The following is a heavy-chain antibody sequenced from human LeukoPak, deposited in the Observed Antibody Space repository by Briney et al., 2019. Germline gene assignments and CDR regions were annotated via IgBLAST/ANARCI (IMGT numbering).Heavy chain of an antibody. Sequence: GASVKVSCKASGYTFTSYGISWVRQAPGQGLEWMGWISAYNGNTNYAQKLQGRVTMTTDTSTSTAYMELRSLRSDDTAVYYCARAFKVDIVATIGYWGQGTLVTVSS. CDR2: ISAYNGNT. D-gene: IGHD5-12*01. V-gene: IGHV1-18*01. CDR3: ARAFKVDIVATIGY. J-gene: IGHJ4*02. CDR1: GYTFTSYG.